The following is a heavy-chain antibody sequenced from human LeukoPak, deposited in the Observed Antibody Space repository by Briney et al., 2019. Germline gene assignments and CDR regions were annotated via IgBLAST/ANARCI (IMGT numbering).Heavy chain of an antibody. Sequence: GSLRLSCAASGFIFSTYWLTWVRQAPGKGLEWVANINQDGSEIYYVDSVQGRFTISRDNVKNSLYLQMNSLGAEDTAVYYCARRGTSSSWAHFDYWGQGTLVTVSS. CDR3: ARRGTSSSWAHFDY. CDR1: GFIFSTYW. CDR2: INQDGSEI. V-gene: IGHV3-7*05. D-gene: IGHD6-13*01. J-gene: IGHJ4*02.